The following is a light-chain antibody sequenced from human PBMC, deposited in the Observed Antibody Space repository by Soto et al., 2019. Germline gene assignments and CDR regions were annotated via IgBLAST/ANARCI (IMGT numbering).Light chain of an antibody. CDR3: QHYNSYSEA. J-gene: IGKJ1*01. CDR2: AAS. CDR1: QDINNR. Sequence: IQRPQTPSSVSASVGDRFTITCRASQDINNRLAWFQQRPGRAPKYLIQAASILQSGVPSRFSGSGSGTEFTLTISSLQPDDFATYYCQHYNSYSEAFGQRTNVDI. V-gene: IGKV1-16*01.